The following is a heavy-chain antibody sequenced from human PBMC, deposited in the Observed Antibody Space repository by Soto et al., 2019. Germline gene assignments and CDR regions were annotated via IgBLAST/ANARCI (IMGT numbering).Heavy chain of an antibody. CDR1: GGSISSGGYY. CDR2: NYYSGIT. D-gene: IGHD6-6*01. CDR3: ARGSSIAGLYYGMDV. Sequence: QVQLQESGPGLVKPSQTLSLTCTVSGGSISSGGYYWTWIRQHPGKGLEWIGYNYYSGITYYNPSLKSRVPTPXXXSXXQFSLKLSSVTAADTAVYYCARGSSIAGLYYGMDVWGQGTTVTVSS. J-gene: IGHJ6*02. V-gene: IGHV4-31*03.